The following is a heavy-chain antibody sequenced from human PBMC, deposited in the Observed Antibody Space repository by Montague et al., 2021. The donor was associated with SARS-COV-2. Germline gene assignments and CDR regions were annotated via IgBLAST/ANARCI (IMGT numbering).Heavy chain of an antibody. CDR2: ISSSSSCI. CDR3: AREESRYEAFDI. J-gene: IGHJ3*02. Sequence: SLRLSCAASGFTFSSYSMNWVRQAPGKGLEWVSSISSSSSCIYYADSVKGRFTISRDNAKNSLYLQMNSLRAEDTAVYYCAREESRYEAFDIWGQGTMVTVSS. D-gene: IGHD6-13*01. V-gene: IGHV3-21*01. CDR1: GFTFSSYS.